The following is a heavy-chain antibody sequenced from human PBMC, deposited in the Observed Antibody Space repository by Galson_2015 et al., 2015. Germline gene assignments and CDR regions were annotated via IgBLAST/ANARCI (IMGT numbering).Heavy chain of an antibody. D-gene: IGHD3-3*01. CDR2: ISGSGGRT. V-gene: IGHV3-23*01. J-gene: IGHJ3*02. CDR3: AKDLGYYDFWSGSAFDI. Sequence: SLRLSCAASGFTFSSYAMSWVRQAPGKGLEWVSAISGSGGRTYYADSVKGRFTISRDNSKNTLYLQMNSLRAEDTAVYYCAKDLGYYDFWSGSAFDIWGQGTMVTVSS. CDR1: GFTFSSYA.